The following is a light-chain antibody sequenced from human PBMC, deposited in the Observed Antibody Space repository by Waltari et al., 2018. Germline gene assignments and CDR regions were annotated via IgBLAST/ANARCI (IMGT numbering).Light chain of an antibody. V-gene: IGKV1-39*01. CDR3: QQSYSLLRLT. J-gene: IGKJ4*01. CDR2: AAS. Sequence: DIQMTQSPSSLSASVGDRVTITCRASQSISSYLNWYQQKPGKAPKLLIYAASSLQSGVPSRFSGSGSGTDFTLTISSLQPEDFATYYCQQSYSLLRLTFGGGTKVDIK. CDR1: QSISSY.